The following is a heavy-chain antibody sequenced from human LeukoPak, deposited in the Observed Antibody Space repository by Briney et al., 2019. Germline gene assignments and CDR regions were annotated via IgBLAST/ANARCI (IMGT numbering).Heavy chain of an antibody. J-gene: IGHJ6*03. CDR2: ISSNGGST. CDR1: GFTFSSYA. D-gene: IGHD2-15*01. V-gene: IGHV3-64*01. CDR3: AGDQGGGAGDYYYYYYMDV. Sequence: GGSLRLSCAASGFTFSSYAMHWVRQAPGKGLEYVSAISSNGGSTYYANSVKGRFTISRDNSKNTLYLQMGSLRAEDMAVYYCAGDQGGGAGDYYYYYYMDVWGKGTTVTISS.